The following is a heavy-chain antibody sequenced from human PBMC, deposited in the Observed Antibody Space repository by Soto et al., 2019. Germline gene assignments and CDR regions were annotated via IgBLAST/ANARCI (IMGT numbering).Heavy chain of an antibody. J-gene: IGHJ4*02. CDR2: MNPNSGNT. Sequence: ASVKVSCKASGYTFTSYDINWVRQATGQGLERMGWMNPNSGNTGYAQKFQGRVTMTRNTSISTAYMELSSLRSEDTAVYYCARSPKQKKGIAAAGSDYWGQGTLVTVSS. CDR3: ARSPKQKKGIAAAGSDY. V-gene: IGHV1-8*01. D-gene: IGHD6-13*01. CDR1: GYTFTSYD.